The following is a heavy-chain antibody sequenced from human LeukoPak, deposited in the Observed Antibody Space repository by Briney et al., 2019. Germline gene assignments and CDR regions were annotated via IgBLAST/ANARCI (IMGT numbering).Heavy chain of an antibody. V-gene: IGHV4-61*02. Sequence: SQTLSLTCTVSGGSISSGSYSWNWIRQPAGKGLEWIGRIYTSGSTSYNPSLKSRVTISIDTSKNQFSLKLSSVTAADTAAYYCARLDTTTNAFDIWGQGTMVTVSS. CDR3: ARLDTTTNAFDI. CDR1: GGSISSGSYS. CDR2: IYTSGST. D-gene: IGHD5-18*01. J-gene: IGHJ3*02.